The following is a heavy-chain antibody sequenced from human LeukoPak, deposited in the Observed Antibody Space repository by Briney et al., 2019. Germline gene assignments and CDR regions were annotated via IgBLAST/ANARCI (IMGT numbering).Heavy chain of an antibody. CDR3: AREAPVTTYSLFDY. J-gene: IGHJ4*02. V-gene: IGHV3-21*01. CDR1: GFTFSSYS. CDR2: ISSSSSYI. Sequence: KPGGSLRLSCAASGFTFSSYSMNWVRQAPGKGLEWVSSISSSSSYIYYADSVKGRFTISRDNAKNSLYLQMNGLRAEDTAVYYCAREAPVTTYSLFDYWGQGTLVTVSS. D-gene: IGHD4-17*01.